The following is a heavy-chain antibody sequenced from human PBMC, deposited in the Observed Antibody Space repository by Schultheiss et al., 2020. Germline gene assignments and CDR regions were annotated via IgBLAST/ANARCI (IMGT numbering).Heavy chain of an antibody. D-gene: IGHD5-24*01. J-gene: IGHJ4*02. CDR2: IRNKAKGYTT. CDR1: GFTFSDHY. V-gene: IGHV3-72*01. CDR3: AKEESDGYSGLDY. Sequence: GGSLRLSCAASGFTFSDHYMDWVRQAPGKGLEWVGRIRNKAKGYTTEYAASVKGRFTISRDDSKNSLYLQMNSLKTEDTAVYYCAKEESDGYSGLDYWGQGTLVTVSS.